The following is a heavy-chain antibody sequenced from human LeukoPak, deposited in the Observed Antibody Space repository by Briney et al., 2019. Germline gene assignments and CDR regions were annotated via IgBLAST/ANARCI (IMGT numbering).Heavy chain of an antibody. V-gene: IGHV3-66*01. CDR1: GFTVSSNY. D-gene: IGHD2-2*02. Sequence: GGSLRLSCAASGFTVSSNYMSWVRQAPGKGLDWVSVIYRSGTTYYADSVKGRFTISRDNSKNTLYLQMNSLRAEDTAVYYCARSAGHTFDPWDQGTLVTVSS. CDR3: ARSAGHTFDP. J-gene: IGHJ5*02. CDR2: IYRSGTT.